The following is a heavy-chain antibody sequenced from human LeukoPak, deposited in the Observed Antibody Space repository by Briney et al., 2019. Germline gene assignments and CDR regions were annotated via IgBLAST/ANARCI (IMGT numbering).Heavy chain of an antibody. CDR2: ISSSSSYI. D-gene: IGHD6-19*01. Sequence: PGGSLRLSCAASGFTFSSYSMNWVRQAPGKGLEWVSSISSSSSYIYYADSVKGRFTISRDNAKNSLYLQMNSLRAEDTAVYYCARDFDGSGWYYEGGWGMDVWGQGTTVTVSS. CDR1: GFTFSSYS. J-gene: IGHJ6*02. V-gene: IGHV3-21*01. CDR3: ARDFDGSGWYYEGGWGMDV.